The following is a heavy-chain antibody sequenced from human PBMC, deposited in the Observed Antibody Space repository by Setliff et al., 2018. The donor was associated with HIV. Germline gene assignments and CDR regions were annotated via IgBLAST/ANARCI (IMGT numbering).Heavy chain of an antibody. CDR2: ISGSGGST. CDR3: AKDGISGGAYPPYYFDY. D-gene: IGHD2-15*01. V-gene: IGHV3-23*01. CDR1: GFTFNTYA. J-gene: IGHJ4*01. Sequence: GESLKLSCAASGFTFNTYAMSWVRQAPGKGLEWVSVISGSGGSTFYADSVKGLFTISRDNSKNTLYLQMNRLRVEDTAVYYCAKDGISGGAYPPYYFDYWGHGTLVTVSS.